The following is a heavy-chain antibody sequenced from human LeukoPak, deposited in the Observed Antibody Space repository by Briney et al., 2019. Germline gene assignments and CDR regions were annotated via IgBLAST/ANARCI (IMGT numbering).Heavy chain of an antibody. J-gene: IGHJ3*01. CDR2: IYYSGST. CDR3: ASQPYYYDSSGYYGFAP. D-gene: IGHD3-22*01. V-gene: IGHV4-39*06. Sequence: SETLSLTCTGSGVPISSSSYYWGRIRQPPGKGLEWIGSIYYSGSTYYNPSLKSRVTISVDTSKNQFALKLSSVTAADTAVYYCASQPYYYDSSGYYGFAPWGQGTMVTVSS. CDR1: GVPISSSSYY.